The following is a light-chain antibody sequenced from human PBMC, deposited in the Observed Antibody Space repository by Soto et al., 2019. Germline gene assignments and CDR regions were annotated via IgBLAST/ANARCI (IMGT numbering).Light chain of an antibody. CDR1: QSISSY. CDR3: QQSYSLPDT. CDR2: GAS. Sequence: DIRMTQSPSALSASVGDRVTITCRASQSISSYLNWYQQKPGKAPNLLIYGASNLQSGVPLRFSGSGSGTDFTLTISSLQYEESATYYCQQSYSLPDTVGQGTKLEIK. V-gene: IGKV1-39*01. J-gene: IGKJ2*01.